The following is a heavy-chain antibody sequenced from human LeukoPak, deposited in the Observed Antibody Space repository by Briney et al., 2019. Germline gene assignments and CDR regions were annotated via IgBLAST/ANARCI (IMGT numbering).Heavy chain of an antibody. Sequence: ASVKVSCKASGYTFTSYDINWVRQATGQGLEWMGWISAYNGNTNYAQKFQGRVTMTRDMSTSTVYMELSSLRSEDTAVYYCARDRSGSYLRYFDYWGQGTLVTVSS. J-gene: IGHJ4*02. D-gene: IGHD1-26*01. V-gene: IGHV1-18*01. CDR2: ISAYNGNT. CDR1: GYTFTSYD. CDR3: ARDRSGSYLRYFDY.